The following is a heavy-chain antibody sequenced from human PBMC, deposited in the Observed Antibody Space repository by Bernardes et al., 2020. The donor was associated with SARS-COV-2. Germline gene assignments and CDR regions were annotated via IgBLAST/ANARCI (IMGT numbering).Heavy chain of an antibody. J-gene: IGHJ3*02. D-gene: IGHD3-3*02. Sequence: ASVKVSCKASGYSFTAYYLHWVRQAPGQGLEWLGWLNPNSGNTNSAQKFQGRVTMTRDTSITTAYMELNRLTSDDTAVYYCARSYNSIFSAFEIFSAFEIWGQGTMVTVSS. CDR1: GYSFTAYY. CDR2: LNPNSGNT. CDR3: ARSYNSIFSAFEIFSAFEI. V-gene: IGHV1-2*02.